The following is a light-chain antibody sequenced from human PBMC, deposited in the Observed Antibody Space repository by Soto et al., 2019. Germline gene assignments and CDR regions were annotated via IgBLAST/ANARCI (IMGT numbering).Light chain of an antibody. CDR2: EVS. Sequence: VLTQPPSASGSPGQSVTISCTGTSSDVGAYKYVSWYQQHPGKAPKLMTYEVSKRPSGVPDRFSGSKSGNTASLTVSGLQAEDEADYYCSSYAGSNNWVFGGGTKVTVL. CDR1: SSDVGAYKY. V-gene: IGLV2-8*01. J-gene: IGLJ3*02. CDR3: SSYAGSNNWV.